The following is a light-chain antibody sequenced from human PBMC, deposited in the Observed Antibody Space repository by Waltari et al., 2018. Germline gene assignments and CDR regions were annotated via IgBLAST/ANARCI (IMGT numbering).Light chain of an antibody. Sequence: EIVLTQSPDTLSFSPGESATLSCRSSQSISNYLAWYPRKPGQAPGLLIYHSSSRYTGIPDRFSGSGFGTDFSLTISRLEPEDFAVYYCQHYVSLPATFGQGTKLDIK. CDR3: QHYVSLPAT. V-gene: IGKV3-20*01. CDR2: HSS. CDR1: QSISNY. J-gene: IGKJ1*01.